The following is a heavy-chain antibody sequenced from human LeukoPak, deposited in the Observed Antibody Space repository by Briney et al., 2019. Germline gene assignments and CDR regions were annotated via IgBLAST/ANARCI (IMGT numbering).Heavy chain of an antibody. CDR3: ARGRGYCSGGSCYRQYYGMDV. CDR1: GFTFSSFG. V-gene: IGHV3-30*03. J-gene: IGHJ6*02. D-gene: IGHD2-15*01. CDR2: ISYDGTKK. Sequence: PGRSLRLSCAASGFTFSSFGMHWVRQAPGKGLAWVAVISYDGTKKYYADSVKGRFTISRDNAKNSLYLQMNSLRAEDTAVYYCARGRGYCSGGSCYRQYYGMDVWGQGTTVTVSS.